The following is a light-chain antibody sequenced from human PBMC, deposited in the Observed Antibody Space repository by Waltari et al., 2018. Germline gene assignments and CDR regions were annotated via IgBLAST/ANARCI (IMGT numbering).Light chain of an antibody. CDR3: QQYYSTPWT. J-gene: IGKJ1*01. Sequence: DIVMTQSPDSLAVSLGERATINRKSSPSILYKSNNKNYLAWYQQKPGQPPKLLIYWASTRESGVPDRFSGSGSGTDFTLTISSLQAEDVAVYYCQQYYSTPWTFGQGTKVEVK. CDR1: PSILYKSNNKNY. CDR2: WAS. V-gene: IGKV4-1*01.